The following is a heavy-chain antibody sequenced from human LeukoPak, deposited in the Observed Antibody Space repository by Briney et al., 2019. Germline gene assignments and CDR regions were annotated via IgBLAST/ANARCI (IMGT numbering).Heavy chain of an antibody. CDR2: IRNDGSEQ. CDR1: GFTFRSYG. V-gene: IGHV3-30*02. D-gene: IGHD3-22*01. J-gene: IGHJ4*02. CDR3: AKDLEAGTSGYSLDY. Sequence: PGGSLRLSCAASGFTFRSYGMHWVRQAPNKGLEWVAFIRNDGSEQYYADSVKGRFTISRDNSKNSLHVQMNSLRTEDTALYYCAKDLEAGTSGYSLDYWGQGTLVTVSS.